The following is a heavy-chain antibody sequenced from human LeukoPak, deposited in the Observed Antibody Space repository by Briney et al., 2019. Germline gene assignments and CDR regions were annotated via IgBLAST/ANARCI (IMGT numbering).Heavy chain of an antibody. Sequence: GGSLRLSCAASGFTFSTHWMSWVRQAPGKGLEWVANIKIDGSEKNYVDSVKGRFTISRDNAKNSLYLQMNSLRAEDTAVYYCVKYGGDLGVAFDCWGQGTLVTVSS. D-gene: IGHD2-21*01. CDR2: IKIDGSEK. CDR1: GFTFSTHW. J-gene: IGHJ4*02. CDR3: VKYGGDLGVAFDC. V-gene: IGHV3-7*01.